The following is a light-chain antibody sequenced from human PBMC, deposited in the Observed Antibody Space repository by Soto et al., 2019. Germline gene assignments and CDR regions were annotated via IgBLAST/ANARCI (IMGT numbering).Light chain of an antibody. V-gene: IGKV1-39*01. CDR1: QSINSY. CDR3: QQSFSTPLT. CDR2: AAS. Sequence: DIQMTQSPSSLSASVGDRVTITCRASQSINSYLNWYQQKPRKAPELLMYAASSLQSGVPPRFSGSGYGTDFTLTISSLQPEDFATYYCQQSFSTPLTFGGGTTVDI. J-gene: IGKJ4*01.